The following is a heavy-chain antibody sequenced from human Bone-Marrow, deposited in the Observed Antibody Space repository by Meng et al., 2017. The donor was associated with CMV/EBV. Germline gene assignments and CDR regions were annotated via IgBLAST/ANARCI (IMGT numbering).Heavy chain of an antibody. CDR2: IKQDGSAI. V-gene: IGHV3-7*01. CDR3: AKGSGYLIDY. D-gene: IGHD3-3*01. Sequence: GESLKISCVASGSTFSSYWMTWVRQAPGKGLEWVANIKQDGSAINYVDSVKGRFTISRDNAKNSLYLQMNSLRVEDTAVYYCAKGSGYLIDYWGQGTRVTGSS. J-gene: IGHJ4*02. CDR1: GSTFSSYW.